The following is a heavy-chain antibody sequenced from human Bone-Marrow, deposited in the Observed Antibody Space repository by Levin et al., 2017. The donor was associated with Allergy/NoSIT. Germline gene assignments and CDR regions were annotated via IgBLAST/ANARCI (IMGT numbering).Heavy chain of an antibody. J-gene: IGHJ4*02. V-gene: IGHV3-30*04. Sequence: LSLTCAASGFTSTSHALHWVRQAPGKGLEWVAMISYDGTNTYYGDSVKGRFTISRDNSKNTLYLQMINLRAEDTALYYCARDFMSDHDYESGAIDYWGQGTLVTVSS. CDR1: GFTSTSHA. D-gene: IGHD3-22*01. CDR2: ISYDGTNT. CDR3: ARDFMSDHDYESGAIDY.